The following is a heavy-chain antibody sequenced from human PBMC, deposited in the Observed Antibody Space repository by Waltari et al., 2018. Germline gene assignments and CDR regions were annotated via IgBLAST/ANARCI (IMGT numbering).Heavy chain of an antibody. CDR3: AEEGNTTAGLFDS. CDR1: GHSVNTDFY. J-gene: IGHJ4*02. V-gene: IGHV4-38-2*01. D-gene: IGHD6-25*01. CDR2: IYHTGSS. Sequence: QVQLRESGPGLVRPSETLSLTCPVSGHSVNTDFYWAWIRPSPGGGLEWITSIYHTGSSHYNSSLKSRVSISTDMSTKQFFLTLTHLTAADTAVYYCAEEGNTTAGLFDSWGQGTLVTVSS.